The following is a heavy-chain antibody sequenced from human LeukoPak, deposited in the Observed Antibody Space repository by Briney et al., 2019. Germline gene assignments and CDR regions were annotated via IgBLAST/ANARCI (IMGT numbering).Heavy chain of an antibody. Sequence: SVKVSCKASGGTFSSYAISWVRQAPGQGLEWMGGIIPIFGTANYAQKFQGRVTVTADESTSTAYMELSSLRSEDTAVYYCARSKALRLDDIYYWGQGTLVTVSS. V-gene: IGHV1-69*13. J-gene: IGHJ4*02. CDR3: ARSKALRLDDIYY. CDR2: IIPIFGTA. CDR1: GGTFSSYA. D-gene: IGHD3-9*01.